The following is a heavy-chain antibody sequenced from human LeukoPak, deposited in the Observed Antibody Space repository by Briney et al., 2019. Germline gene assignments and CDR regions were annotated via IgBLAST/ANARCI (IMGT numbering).Heavy chain of an antibody. J-gene: IGHJ3*02. D-gene: IGHD2-21*02. CDR1: GFTLSSYA. Sequence: GGSLRLSCAASGFTLSSYAMSWVRQAPGKGLEWVSGISGSGGSTDHADSVKGRFTISRDNSMNTLYLQMNSLRAEDTAVYYCAKRLLYCGGDCYGAFDIWGQGTMVTVSS. CDR2: ISGSGGST. V-gene: IGHV3-23*01. CDR3: AKRLLYCGGDCYGAFDI.